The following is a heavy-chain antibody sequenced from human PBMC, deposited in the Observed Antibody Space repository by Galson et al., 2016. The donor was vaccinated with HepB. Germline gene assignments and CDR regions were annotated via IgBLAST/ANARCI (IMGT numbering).Heavy chain of an antibody. Sequence: QSGAEVKKPGESLKISCKGSGYSFANYWIGWVRQMPGKGLEWMGIIYPGDSDTRYSPSFQGQVTISADKSISTAFLQWGSLKASDNAMYYCARLKGVQIWRRASEIWGQGTMVTVSS. D-gene: IGHD1-1*01. J-gene: IGHJ3*02. CDR1: GYSFANYW. CDR2: IYPGDSDT. V-gene: IGHV5-51*01. CDR3: ARLKGVQIWRRASEI.